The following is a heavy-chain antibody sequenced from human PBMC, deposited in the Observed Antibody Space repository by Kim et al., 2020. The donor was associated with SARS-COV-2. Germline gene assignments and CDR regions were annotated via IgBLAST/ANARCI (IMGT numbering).Heavy chain of an antibody. CDR2: IIPIFGTA. D-gene: IGHD1-26*01. CDR3: ARDLGPGPGRSWEHRPGSDY. CDR1: GGTFSSYA. V-gene: IGHV1-69*13. J-gene: IGHJ4*02. Sequence: SVKVSCKASGGTFSSYAISWVRQAPGQGLEWMGGIIPIFGTANYAQKFQGRVTITADESTSTAYMELSSLRSEDTAVYYCARDLGPGPGRSWEHRPGSDYWGQGTLVTVSS.